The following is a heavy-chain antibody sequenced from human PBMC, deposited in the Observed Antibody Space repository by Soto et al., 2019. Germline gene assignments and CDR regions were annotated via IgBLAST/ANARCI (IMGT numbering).Heavy chain of an antibody. CDR3: AKDSSGPFHH. V-gene: IGHV3-30*18. CDR1: GFTFSSSG. Sequence: QVQLVESGGGVVQPGRSLRLSCAASGFTFSSSGMHWVRQAPGKGPEWVAVISHDESKKYYGDAVKGRFTISRDNSKNTVYLQMNSLRAEDTAVYYCAKDSSGPFHHWGQGTLVTVSS. CDR2: ISHDESKK. J-gene: IGHJ4*02.